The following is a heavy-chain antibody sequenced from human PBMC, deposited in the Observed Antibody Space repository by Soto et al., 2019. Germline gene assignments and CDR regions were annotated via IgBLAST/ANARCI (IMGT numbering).Heavy chain of an antibody. CDR3: AGRSGSSDY. CDR2: ISYDEIDK. D-gene: IGHD3-10*01. CDR1: GFAFSNYT. Sequence: GGSLRLSCAASGFAFSNYTMHWVRQAPGKGLEWVALISYDEIDKYFADAVKGRFTISRDNSKNTLYLQMDSLRAEDTAVYYCAGRSGSSDYWGRGTLVTVS. V-gene: IGHV3-30*04. J-gene: IGHJ4*02.